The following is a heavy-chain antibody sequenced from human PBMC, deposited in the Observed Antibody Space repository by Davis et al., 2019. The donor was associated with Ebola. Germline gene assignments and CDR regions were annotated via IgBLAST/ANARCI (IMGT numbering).Heavy chain of an antibody. CDR3: AKDYSWDY. D-gene: IGHD2-15*01. CDR1: GFTFNYYA. CDR2: ISSSSSTI. J-gene: IGHJ4*02. Sequence: GGSLRLSCAASGFTFNYYAMSWVRQAPGKGLEWVSYISSSSSTIYYADSVKGRFTISRDNAKNSLYLQMNSLRDEDTAVYYCAKDYSWDYWGQGTLVTVSS. V-gene: IGHV3-48*02.